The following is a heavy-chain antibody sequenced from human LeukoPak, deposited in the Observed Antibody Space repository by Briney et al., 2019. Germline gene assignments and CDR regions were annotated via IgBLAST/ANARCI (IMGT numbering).Heavy chain of an antibody. CDR1: GFTFSNYE. J-gene: IGHJ5*02. Sequence: PGGSLRLSCAASGFTFSNYEMIWLRQAPGKGLEWISYISSGGSSIYYADSVKGRFTISRDNAENSLHLHMSSLRAEDTAVYYCARDRIMVVGPYNWFDPWGQGTLVTVSS. V-gene: IGHV3-48*03. CDR3: ARDRIMVVGPYNWFDP. D-gene: IGHD2-15*01. CDR2: ISSGGSSI.